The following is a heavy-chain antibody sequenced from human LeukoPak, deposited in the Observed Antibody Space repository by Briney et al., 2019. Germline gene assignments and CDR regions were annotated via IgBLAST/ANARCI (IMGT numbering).Heavy chain of an antibody. Sequence: SETLSLTCTVSGGSISSYYWSWIRQPPGKGLEWIGYIYYSGSTNYNPSLKSRVTISVDTSKNQFSLKLSSVTAADTAVYYCARDPRYSYGAYYYYYGMDVWGKGTTVTVSS. V-gene: IGHV4-59*01. CDR3: ARDPRYSYGAYYYYYGMDV. CDR2: IYYSGST. CDR1: GGSISSYY. D-gene: IGHD5-18*01. J-gene: IGHJ6*04.